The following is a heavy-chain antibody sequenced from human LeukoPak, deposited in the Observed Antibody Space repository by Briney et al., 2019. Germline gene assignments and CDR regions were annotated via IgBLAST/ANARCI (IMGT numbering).Heavy chain of an antibody. CDR2: ISSGGRTI. Sequence: GGSLRLSCAASGFTFSSYEMNWVRQAPGKGLEWVSSISSGGRTIYYADSVKGRFTISRDNAKNSLYLQMNGLRAEDTAFYYCARSGYSSSWYMFWGQGSLVTVSS. CDR1: GFTFSSYE. CDR3: ARSGYSSSWYMF. J-gene: IGHJ4*02. D-gene: IGHD6-13*01. V-gene: IGHV3-48*03.